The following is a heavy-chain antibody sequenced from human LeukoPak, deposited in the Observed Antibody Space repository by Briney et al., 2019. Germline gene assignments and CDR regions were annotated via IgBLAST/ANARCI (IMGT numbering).Heavy chain of an antibody. CDR1: GFTFSSYG. Sequence: GGSLRLSCAASGFTFSSYGMHWVRQAPGKGLEWVAVISYDGSNKYYTDSVRGRFTISRDNSKNTLYLQMNSLRAEDTAVYYCAKDTLERLLDYWGQGALVTVSS. CDR3: AKDTLERLLDY. D-gene: IGHD1-1*01. CDR2: ISYDGSNK. V-gene: IGHV3-30*18. J-gene: IGHJ4*02.